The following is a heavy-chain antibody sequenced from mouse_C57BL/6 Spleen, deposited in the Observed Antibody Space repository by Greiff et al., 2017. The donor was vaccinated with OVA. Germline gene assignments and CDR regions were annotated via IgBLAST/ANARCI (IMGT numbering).Heavy chain of an antibody. J-gene: IGHJ3*01. D-gene: IGHD2-4*01. CDR1: GYTFTSYW. V-gene: IGHV1-5*01. CDR2: IYPGNSDT. CDR3: TIYDYDGDAWFAY. Sequence: VQLQQSGPVLARPGASVKMSCKTSGYTFTSYWMHWVKQRPGQGLEWIGAIYPGNSDTSYNQKFKGKAKLTAVTSASTAYMELSSLTNEDSAVYYCTIYDYDGDAWFAYWGQGTLVTVSA.